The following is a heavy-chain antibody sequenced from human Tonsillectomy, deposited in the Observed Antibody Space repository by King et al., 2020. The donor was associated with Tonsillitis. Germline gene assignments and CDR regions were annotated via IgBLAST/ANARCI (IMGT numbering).Heavy chain of an antibody. D-gene: IGHD1-1*01. CDR1: GSAYSFIDYY. CDR2: VDPEDGET. Sequence: QLVQSGTEVRKPGSTVKISCQISGSAYSFIDYYIHLIQQAPGKGLEWMGFVDPEDGETVYAERFQGRLTITADTSTGTAYMELSSLRSGDTAVYYCATNEGWGQGALVTVSS. J-gene: IGHJ4*02. V-gene: IGHV1-69-2*01. CDR3: ATNEG.